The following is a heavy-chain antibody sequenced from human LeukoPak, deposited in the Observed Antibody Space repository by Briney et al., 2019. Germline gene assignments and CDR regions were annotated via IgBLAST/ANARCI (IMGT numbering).Heavy chain of an antibody. Sequence: GGSLRLSCVASRFTFSSYGMHWVRQAPGKGLEWVSAISGSGGSTYYADSVKGRFTISRDNSKNTLYLQMNSLRAEDTAVYYCANTPYYYYYYMDVWGKGTTVTVSS. CDR1: RFTFSSYG. J-gene: IGHJ6*03. CDR2: ISGSGGST. V-gene: IGHV3-23*01. CDR3: ANTPYYYYYYMDV. D-gene: IGHD2-15*01.